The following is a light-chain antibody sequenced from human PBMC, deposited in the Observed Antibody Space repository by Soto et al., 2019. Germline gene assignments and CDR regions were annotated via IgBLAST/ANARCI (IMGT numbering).Light chain of an antibody. V-gene: IGLV1-44*01. Sequence: QSLLTQPPSASGTPGQSVTISCSGSSSNVGRNTVNWFQQLPGTAPKLLIYSNNQRPSGVPDRFSGSKSGTSASLAISGLQSEDEADYYCATWDDSLNGPVFGGGTKVTVL. J-gene: IGLJ3*02. CDR3: ATWDDSLNGPV. CDR1: SSNVGRNT. CDR2: SNN.